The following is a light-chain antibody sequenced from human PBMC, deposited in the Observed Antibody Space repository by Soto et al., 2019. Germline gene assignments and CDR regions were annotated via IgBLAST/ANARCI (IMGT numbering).Light chain of an antibody. J-gene: IGKJ4*01. CDR3: VPHKDYTLS. V-gene: IGKV1-17*03. Sequence: DIQMTQSPSAMSASVGDRVTITCRASQGISNYLVWFQQQPGKAPKRPIYAASSVQSGVPSRFSGTGSGTEFTLTNSGLQPEAFATDDCVPHKDYTLSSGGGTNVEIK. CDR2: AAS. CDR1: QGISNY.